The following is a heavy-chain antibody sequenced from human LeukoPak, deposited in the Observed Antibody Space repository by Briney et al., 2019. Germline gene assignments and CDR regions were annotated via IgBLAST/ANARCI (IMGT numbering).Heavy chain of an antibody. CDR3: ARDGMALFDY. J-gene: IGHJ4*02. Sequence: PGGSLRLSCAASGFTFSSYAMSWVRQAPGKGLEWVSAISTSGGSTYYADSVKGRFTISRDNSKNTLYLQMNSLRAEDTAVYYCARDGMALFDYWGQGTLVTVSS. CDR2: ISTSGGST. D-gene: IGHD1-14*01. V-gene: IGHV3-23*01. CDR1: GFTFSSYA.